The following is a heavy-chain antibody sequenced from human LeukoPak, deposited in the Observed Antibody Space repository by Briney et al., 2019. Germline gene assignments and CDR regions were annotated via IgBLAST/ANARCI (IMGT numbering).Heavy chain of an antibody. CDR1: GGSISSYY. CDR3: ARDGYSYGRHYFDS. Sequence: SETLSLTCTVSGGSISSYYWSWIRQPAGKGLEWIGRIYTSGSTNYNPSLKSRVTMSVDTSKNQFSLKLSSVTAADTAVYYCARDGYSYGRHYFDSWGQGTLVTVSS. J-gene: IGHJ4*02. D-gene: IGHD5-18*01. CDR2: IYTSGST. V-gene: IGHV4-4*07.